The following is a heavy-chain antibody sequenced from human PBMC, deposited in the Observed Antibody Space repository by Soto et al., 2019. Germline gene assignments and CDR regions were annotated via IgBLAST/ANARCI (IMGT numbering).Heavy chain of an antibody. V-gene: IGHV1-69*13. CDR1: GGTFSSYA. D-gene: IGHD6-13*01. CDR3: ARGYVISSWYFYYGVDV. Sequence: ASVKVSCKASGGTFSSYAISWVRQAPGQGLEWMGGIIPIFGTANYAQKFQGRVTITADESTSTAYMELSSLRSEDTAVYYCARGYVISSWYFYYGVDVWGQGTTVTVSS. J-gene: IGHJ6*02. CDR2: IIPIFGTA.